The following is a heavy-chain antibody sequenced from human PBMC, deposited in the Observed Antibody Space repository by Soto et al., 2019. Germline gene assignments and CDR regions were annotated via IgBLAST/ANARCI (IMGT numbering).Heavy chain of an antibody. CDR3: ARGGRDEFDY. CDR2: IDWDDDK. CDR1: LFSLITSGMC. D-gene: IGHD3-16*01. Sequence: XGPTLVNPTQTLSLTCTFSLFSLITSGMCVSWIRQPPGKALECLALIDWDDDKYYSTSLKTRLTISKDTSKNQVVLTMTNMDPVHTATYYCARGGRDEFDYCGPRILVTVSS. J-gene: IGHJ4*02. V-gene: IGHV2-70*13.